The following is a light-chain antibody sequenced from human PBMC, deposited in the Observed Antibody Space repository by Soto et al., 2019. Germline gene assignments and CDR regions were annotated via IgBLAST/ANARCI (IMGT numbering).Light chain of an antibody. CDR1: SANIGSNY. J-gene: IGLJ2*01. CDR2: DSD. V-gene: IGLV1-51*01. Sequence: QSVLTQPPSVSAAPGQKVTISCSGSSANIGSNYVSWYQQLPGTAPKLVIYDSDRRPSEIPDRISGSKSGTSATLDITGLQTGDEADYYCGAWDGSLSVVLFGGGTKLTVL. CDR3: GAWDGSLSVVL.